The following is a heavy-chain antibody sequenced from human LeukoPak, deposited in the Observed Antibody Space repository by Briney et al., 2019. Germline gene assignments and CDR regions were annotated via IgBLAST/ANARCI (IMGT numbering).Heavy chain of an antibody. CDR2: IYHSGST. CDR3: ARRSTGESGYYGGSDFDY. CDR1: GGSISSGGYY. V-gene: IGHV4-30-2*01. J-gene: IGHJ4*02. D-gene: IGHD3-3*01. Sequence: SETLSLTCTVSGGSISSGGYYWSWIRQPPGKGLEWIGYIYHSGSTYYNPSLKSRVTISVDRSKNQFSLKLSSVTAADTAVYYCARRSTGESGYYGGSDFDYWGQGTLVTVSS.